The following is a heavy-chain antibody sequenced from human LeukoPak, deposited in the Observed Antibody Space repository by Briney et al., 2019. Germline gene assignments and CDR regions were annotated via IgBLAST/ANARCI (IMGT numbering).Heavy chain of an antibody. Sequence: GGSLRLSCAASGFTFSSYSMNWVRQAPGKGLEWVSSISSSSSYIYYADSVKGRFTISRDNAKNSLYLQMNSLRAEDTAVYYCAKGRDGYNADFDYWGQGTLVTVSS. D-gene: IGHD5-24*01. CDR3: AKGRDGYNADFDY. CDR2: ISSSSSYI. V-gene: IGHV3-21*04. J-gene: IGHJ4*02. CDR1: GFTFSSYS.